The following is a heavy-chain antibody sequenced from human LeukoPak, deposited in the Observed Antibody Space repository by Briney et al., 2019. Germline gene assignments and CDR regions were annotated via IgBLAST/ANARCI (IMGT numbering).Heavy chain of an antibody. CDR2: IYYSGST. D-gene: IGHD6-6*01. Sequence: SETLSLICIVSGDSISSYYWSWIRQPPGKELEWIGYIYYSGSTNYNPSLKSRVTISVDTSKNQFSLKLSSVTAADTAVYYCARVVRYSSSSTFDYWGQGTLVTVSS. CDR1: GDSISSYY. CDR3: ARVVRYSSSSTFDY. J-gene: IGHJ4*02. V-gene: IGHV4-59*01.